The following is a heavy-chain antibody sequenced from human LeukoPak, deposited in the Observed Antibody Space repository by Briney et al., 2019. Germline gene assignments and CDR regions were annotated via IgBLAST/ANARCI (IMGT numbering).Heavy chain of an antibody. V-gene: IGHV1-69*05. CDR3: ARGDPRMITFGGVIVEYPNNWFDP. CDR2: IIPILGTA. Sequence: SVKVSCKASGGTFSSYAISWVRQAPGQGLEWMGRIIPILGTANYAQKFQGRVPITTDESTSTAYMELSSLRSEDTAVYYCARGDPRMITFGGVIVEYPNNWFDPWGQGTLVTVSS. CDR1: GGTFSSYA. D-gene: IGHD3-16*02. J-gene: IGHJ5*02.